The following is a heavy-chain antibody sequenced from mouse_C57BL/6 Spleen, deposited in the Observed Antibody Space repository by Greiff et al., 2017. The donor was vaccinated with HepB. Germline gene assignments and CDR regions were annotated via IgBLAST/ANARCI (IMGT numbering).Heavy chain of an antibody. CDR2: IYPGDGDT. D-gene: IGHD2-4*01. CDR3: ASYYYEGFDY. Sequence: VQLQQSGPELVKPGASVKISCKASGYAFSSSWMNWVKQRPGKGLEWIGRIYPGDGDTNYNGKFKGKATLTADKSSSTAYMQLSSLTSEDSAVYFCASYYYEGFDYWGQGTTLTVSS. CDR1: GYAFSSSW. J-gene: IGHJ2*01. V-gene: IGHV1-82*01.